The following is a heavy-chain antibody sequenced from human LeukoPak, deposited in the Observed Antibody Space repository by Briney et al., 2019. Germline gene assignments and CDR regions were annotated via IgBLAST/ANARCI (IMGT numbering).Heavy chain of an antibody. J-gene: IGHJ4*02. V-gene: IGHV3-23*01. D-gene: IGHD3-9*01. CDR1: GFTFSSYA. CDR3: AKVQEESEYDILHSDY. Sequence: GGSLRLSCAASGFTFSSYAMSWVRQAPGKGLEWVSAISGSGGSTYYADSVKGRFTISRDNSKNTLYLQMNSLRAEDTAVYYCAKVQEESEYDILHSDYWGQGTLVTVSS. CDR2: ISGSGGST.